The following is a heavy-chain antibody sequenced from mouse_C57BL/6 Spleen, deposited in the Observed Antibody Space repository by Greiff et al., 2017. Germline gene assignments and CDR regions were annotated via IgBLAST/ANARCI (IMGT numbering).Heavy chain of an antibody. V-gene: IGHV1-81*01. CDR3: ASYDYDGGFAY. Sequence: VQLQQSGAELARPGASVKLSCKASGYTFTSYGISWVKQRTGQGLEWIGEIYPRSGNTYYNEKFNGKATLTADKSSSTAYMELRSLTSEDSAVYFCASYDYDGGFAYWGQGTLVTVSA. J-gene: IGHJ3*01. D-gene: IGHD2-4*01. CDR1: GYTFTSYG. CDR2: IYPRSGNT.